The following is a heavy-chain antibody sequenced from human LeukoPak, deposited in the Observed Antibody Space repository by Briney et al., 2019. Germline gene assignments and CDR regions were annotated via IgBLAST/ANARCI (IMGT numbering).Heavy chain of an antibody. Sequence: SVKVSRKASGGTFSSYAISWVRQAPGQGLEWMGGIISIFGTANYAQKFQGRVTITTDESTSTAYMELSSLRSEDTAVYYCARGAVTANWFDPWGQGTLVTVSS. D-gene: IGHD4-11*01. J-gene: IGHJ5*02. V-gene: IGHV1-69*05. CDR1: GGTFSSYA. CDR3: ARGAVTANWFDP. CDR2: IISIFGTA.